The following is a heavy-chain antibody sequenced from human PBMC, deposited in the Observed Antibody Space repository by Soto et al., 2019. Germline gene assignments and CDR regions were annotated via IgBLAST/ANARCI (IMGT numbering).Heavy chain of an antibody. CDR2: IWYDGSNK. V-gene: IGHV3-33*01. D-gene: IGHD2-2*01. CDR1: GFTFSSYG. J-gene: IGHJ4*02. CDR3: AREGIVVVPAAENYYFDY. Sequence: QVQLVESGGGVVQPGRSLRLSCAASGFTFSSYGMHWVRQAPGKGLEWVAVIWYDGSNKYYADSVKGRFTISRDNSKNTLYLQMNGLRAEDTAVYYCAREGIVVVPAAENYYFDYWGQGTLVTVSS.